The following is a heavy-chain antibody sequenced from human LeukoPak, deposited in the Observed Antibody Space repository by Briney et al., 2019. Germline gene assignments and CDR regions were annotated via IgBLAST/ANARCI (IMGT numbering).Heavy chain of an antibody. CDR2: IYSGGGT. D-gene: IGHD3-10*01. J-gene: IGHJ1*01. CDR1: GFNVSGNY. V-gene: IGHV3-53*01. CDR3: ARDFGSGSFFQH. Sequence: GGSLRLSCAASGFNVSGNYMSWVRQAPGKGLEWVSVIYSGGGTYYADSVKGRFIISRDNSKNTVYLQMNSLRVEDTAVYYCARDFGSGSFFQHWGQGTLVTVSS.